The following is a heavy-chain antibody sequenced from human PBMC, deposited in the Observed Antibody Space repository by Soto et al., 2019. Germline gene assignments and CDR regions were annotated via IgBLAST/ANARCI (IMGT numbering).Heavy chain of an antibody. Sequence: GSPKLSFESPGFNFWSYPMSPVRQTPRKGLVWVSRINSDGSSTSYADSVKGRFTISRDNAKNTLYLQMNSLRAEDTAVYYCVRTSLVVAAATREDYWGQRTLGSVSS. D-gene: IGHD2-15*01. CDR3: VRTSLVVAAATREDY. J-gene: IGHJ4*02. CDR1: GFNFWSYP. CDR2: INSDGSST. V-gene: IGHV3-74*01.